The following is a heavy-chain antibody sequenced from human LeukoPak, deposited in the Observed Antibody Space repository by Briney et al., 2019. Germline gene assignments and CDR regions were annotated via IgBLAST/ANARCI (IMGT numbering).Heavy chain of an antibody. CDR3: AKDDSGYYSEIPH. J-gene: IGHJ4*02. D-gene: IGHD3-22*01. CDR2: ISGSGGST. V-gene: IGHV3-23*01. Sequence: GGSLRLSCAASGFTFSSYAMSWVRQAPGEGLEWVSAISGSGGSTYYADSVKGRFTISRDNSKNTLYLQMNSLRAEDTAVYYCAKDDSGYYSEIPHWGQGTLVTVSS. CDR1: GFTFSSYA.